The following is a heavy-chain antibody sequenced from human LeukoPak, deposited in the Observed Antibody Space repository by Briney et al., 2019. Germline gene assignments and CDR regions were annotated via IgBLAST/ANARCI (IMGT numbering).Heavy chain of an antibody. J-gene: IGHJ4*02. CDR1: GFTFSSYG. D-gene: IGHD6-13*01. CDR3: ARDTGSGFYHSAAAGTFDY. V-gene: IGHV3-30*03. CDR2: ISYDGSNK. Sequence: GRSLRLSCAASGFTFSSYGMHWVRQAPGKGLEWVAVISYDGSNKYYADSVKGRFTISRDNAKNTLYLQTNNLRAEDTAVYYCARDTGSGFYHSAAAGTFDYWGQGTRVTVSS.